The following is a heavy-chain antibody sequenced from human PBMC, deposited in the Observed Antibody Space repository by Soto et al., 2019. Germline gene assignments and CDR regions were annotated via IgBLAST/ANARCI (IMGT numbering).Heavy chain of an antibody. CDR3: ARLYCSGGSCYFWSYYYYGMDA. D-gene: IGHD2-15*01. Sequence: TSETLSLTCAVYGGSFSGYYWSWIRQPPGKGLEWIGEINHSGSTNYNPSLKSRVTISVDTSKNQFSLKLSSVTAADTAVYYCARLYCSGGSCYFWSYYYYGMDAWGQGTTVTVSS. V-gene: IGHV4-34*01. J-gene: IGHJ6*02. CDR2: INHSGST. CDR1: GGSFSGYY.